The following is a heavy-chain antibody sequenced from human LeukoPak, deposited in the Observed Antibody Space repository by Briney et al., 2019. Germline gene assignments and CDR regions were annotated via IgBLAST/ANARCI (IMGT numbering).Heavy chain of an antibody. D-gene: IGHD6-6*01. CDR2: INPNSGGT. J-gene: IGHJ4*02. V-gene: IGHV1-2*02. CDR3: ARGPAVWDSSSSVHY. CDR1: GYTFTGYY. Sequence: ASVKVSCKASGYTFTGYYMHWVRQAPGQGLEWMGWINPNSGGTNYAQKFQGRVTMTRDTSISTAYMELSRLRSDDTAVYYCARGPAVWDSSSSVHYWGQGTLVTVSS.